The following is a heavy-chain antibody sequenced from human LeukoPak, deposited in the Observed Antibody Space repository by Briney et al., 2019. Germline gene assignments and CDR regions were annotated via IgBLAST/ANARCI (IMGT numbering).Heavy chain of an antibody. V-gene: IGHV3-30*02. Sequence: GGSLGLSCAASGFTFSSYGMHWVRQAPGKGLEWVAFIRYDGSNKYYADSVKGRFTISRDNSKNTLYLQMNSLRAEDTAVYYCAKDVSSSWYGLTFDYWGQGTLVTVSS. J-gene: IGHJ4*02. D-gene: IGHD6-13*01. CDR2: IRYDGSNK. CDR3: AKDVSSSWYGLTFDY. CDR1: GFTFSSYG.